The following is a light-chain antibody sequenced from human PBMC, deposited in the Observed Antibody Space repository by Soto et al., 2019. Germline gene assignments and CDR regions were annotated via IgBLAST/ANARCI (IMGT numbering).Light chain of an antibody. CDR1: SSDVGPYNL. CDR2: EVV. J-gene: IGLJ2*01. Sequence: QSALPQPASGSGSPGQSITISCTGSSSDVGPYNLVSWYQHHPGKAPKLMISEVVKRPSGVSNRFSGSKSGNTASLTISGLQAEDDADYYCCSYAGSSMFVFGGGTKLTVL. CDR3: CSYAGSSMFV. V-gene: IGLV2-23*02.